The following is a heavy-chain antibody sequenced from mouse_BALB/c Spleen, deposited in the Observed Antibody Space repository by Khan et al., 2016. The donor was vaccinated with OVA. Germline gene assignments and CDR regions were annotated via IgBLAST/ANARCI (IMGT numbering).Heavy chain of an antibody. D-gene: IGHD1-1*01. CDR1: GYSITSNYA. CDR2: ISYSDST. J-gene: IGHJ2*01. V-gene: IGHV3-2*02. Sequence: VQLKQSGPGLVKPSQSLSLTCTVTGYSITSNYAWNWIRQFPGNKLEWMGYISYSDSTSSNPSLKSRISITRDTSQNQFFLQLNSVTTEDTATXYCARGNYYGYYFDYWGQGTTLTVSS. CDR3: ARGNYYGYYFDY.